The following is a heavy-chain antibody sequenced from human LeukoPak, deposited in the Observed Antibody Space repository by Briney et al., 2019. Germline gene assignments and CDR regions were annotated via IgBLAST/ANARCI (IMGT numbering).Heavy chain of an antibody. V-gene: IGHV5-51*01. CDR3: ARRPGGAYYYDSSGYYDY. CDR1: GYSFTSYW. Sequence: GESLKIPCKGSGYSFTSYWIGWVRQMPGKGLEWMGIIYPGDSDTRYSPSFQGQVTISADKSISTAYLQWSSLKASDTAMYYCARRPGGAYYYDSSGYYDYWGQGTLVTVSS. CDR2: IYPGDSDT. D-gene: IGHD3-22*01. J-gene: IGHJ4*02.